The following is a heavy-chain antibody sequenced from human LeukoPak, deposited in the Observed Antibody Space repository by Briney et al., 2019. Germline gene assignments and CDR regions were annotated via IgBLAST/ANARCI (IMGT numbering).Heavy chain of an antibody. CDR1: GDSVSSNSAT. CDR2: TYYKSKWYS. V-gene: IGHV6-1*01. D-gene: IGHD1-26*01. Sequence: SQTLSLTCATSGDSVSSNSATWNWIRQSPSRGLEWLGRTYYKSKWYSDYAVSVKSRITINSDTSKNHFSLQLNSVTPEDTAVYYCARVSSPWSPRDAFDIWGQGTMVTVSS. CDR3: ARVSSPWSPRDAFDI. J-gene: IGHJ3*02.